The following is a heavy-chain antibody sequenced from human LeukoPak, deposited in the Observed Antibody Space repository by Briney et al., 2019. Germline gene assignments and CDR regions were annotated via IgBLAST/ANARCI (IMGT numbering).Heavy chain of an antibody. J-gene: IGHJ4*02. D-gene: IGHD3-10*01. CDR1: GYTFTGYY. CDR2: INPNSGGT. Sequence: GASVKVSCKASGYTFTGYYMHWVRQAPGQGLEWMGRINPNSGGTNYAQKFHGRVTMTRDTSISTAYMELSRLRSDDTAVYYCARERYYGSGSYFDYWGQGTLVTVSS. CDR3: ARERYYGSGSYFDY. V-gene: IGHV1-2*06.